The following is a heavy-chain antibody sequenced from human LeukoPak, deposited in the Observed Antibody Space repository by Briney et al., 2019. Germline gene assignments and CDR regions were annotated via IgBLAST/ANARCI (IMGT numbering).Heavy chain of an antibody. CDR3: ASRTYYGSGPDY. CDR1: GGSISSYY. D-gene: IGHD3-10*01. CDR2: IYYRGST. J-gene: IGHJ4*02. V-gene: IGHV4-59*01. Sequence: SVTLSLTCTVSGGSISSYYWSWIRQPPGKGLEWIGYIYYRGSTNYNPSLKSRVTISVDTSKNQLSLRLTSVTAADTAMYYCASRTYYGSGPDYWGQGTLVTVPS.